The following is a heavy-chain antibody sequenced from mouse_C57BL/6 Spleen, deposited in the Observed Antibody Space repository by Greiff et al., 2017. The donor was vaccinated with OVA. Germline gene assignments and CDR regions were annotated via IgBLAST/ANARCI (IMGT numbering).Heavy chain of an antibody. Sequence: EVQVVESGGGLVKPGGSLKLSCAASGFTFSSYAMSWVRQTPEKRLEWVATISDGGSYTYYPDNVKGRFTISRDNAKNNLYLQMSHLKSEDTAMYYCARVRDYGSSSWFAYWGQGTLVTVSA. J-gene: IGHJ3*01. D-gene: IGHD1-1*01. CDR1: GFTFSSYA. CDR3: ARVRDYGSSSWFAY. V-gene: IGHV5-4*01. CDR2: ISDGGSYT.